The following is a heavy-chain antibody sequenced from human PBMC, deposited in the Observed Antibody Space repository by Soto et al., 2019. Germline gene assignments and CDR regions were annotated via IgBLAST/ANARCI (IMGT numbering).Heavy chain of an antibody. V-gene: IGHV3-33*01. CDR3: ARDREILWFGEYTIDY. J-gene: IGHJ4*02. D-gene: IGHD3-10*01. Sequence: GGSLRLSCAASGFTFSSYGMHWVRQAPGKGLEWVAVIWYDGSNKYYADSVKGRFTISRDNSKNTLYLQMNSLRAEDTAVYYCARDREILWFGEYTIDYWGQGTLVTVSS. CDR1: GFTFSSYG. CDR2: IWYDGSNK.